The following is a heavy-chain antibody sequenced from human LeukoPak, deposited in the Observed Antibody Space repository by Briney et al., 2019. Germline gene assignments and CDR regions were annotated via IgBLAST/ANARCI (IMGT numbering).Heavy chain of an antibody. CDR2: IYSGGST. CDR1: GFTVSSNY. D-gene: IGHD4-17*01. Sequence: TGGSLRLSCAASGFTVSSNYMSWVRQAPGKGLEWVSVIYSGGSTYYADSVKGRFTISRDNSKNTLYLQMNSLRAEDTAVYYCARYKRGYGDYFDYWGQGTLVTVSS. J-gene: IGHJ4*02. CDR3: ARYKRGYGDYFDY. V-gene: IGHV3-53*01.